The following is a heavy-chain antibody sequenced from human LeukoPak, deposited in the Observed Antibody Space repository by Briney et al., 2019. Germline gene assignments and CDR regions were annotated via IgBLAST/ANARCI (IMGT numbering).Heavy chain of an antibody. Sequence: GGSLRLSCAASGFTFSSYSMNWVRQAPGKGLEWVSYISSSSSTIYYADSVKGRFTISRDNAKNSLYLQMNSLRAEDTAVYYCARVVDYDSSGYFRYYFDYWGQGTLVTVSS. V-gene: IGHV3-48*04. CDR1: GFTFSSYS. J-gene: IGHJ4*02. D-gene: IGHD3-22*01. CDR2: ISSSSSTI. CDR3: ARVVDYDSSGYFRYYFDY.